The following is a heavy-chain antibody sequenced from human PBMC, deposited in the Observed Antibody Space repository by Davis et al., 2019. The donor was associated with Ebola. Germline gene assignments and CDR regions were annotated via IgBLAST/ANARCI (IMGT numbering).Heavy chain of an antibody. CDR3: ARESRIQLGEYYLDY. CDR2: FGTGGDT. J-gene: IGHJ4*02. CDR1: GFVFGDYY. D-gene: IGHD5-18*01. V-gene: IGHV3-69-1*01. Sequence: GESLKIPCAASGFVFGDYYMSWVRQAPGKGLEWVSTFGTGGDTYYADSVKGRFAISRDNSRGTLYLQMTSLRDEDTAVYYCARESRIQLGEYYLDYWGQGTPVTVSS.